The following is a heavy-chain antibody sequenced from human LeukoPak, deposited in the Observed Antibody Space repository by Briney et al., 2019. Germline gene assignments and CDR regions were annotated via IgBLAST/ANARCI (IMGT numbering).Heavy chain of an antibody. D-gene: IGHD6-19*01. V-gene: IGHV3-33*08. CDR3: ARDHVEQWPGSYYYYGMDV. CDR1: GFDFNTYA. Sequence: GGSLRLSCAVPGFDFNTYAWTWVRQAPGKGLEWVAVIWYDGSNKYYADSVKGRFTISRDNSKNTLYLQMNSLRAEDTAVYYCARDHVEQWPGSYYYYGMDVWGQGTTVTVSS. CDR2: IWYDGSNK. J-gene: IGHJ6*02.